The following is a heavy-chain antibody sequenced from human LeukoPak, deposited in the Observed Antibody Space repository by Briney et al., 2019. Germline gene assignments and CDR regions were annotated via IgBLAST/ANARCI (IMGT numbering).Heavy chain of an antibody. J-gene: IGHJ3*01. Sequence: GGSLRSSCAAPEFTVSSNYMGWVGQVPGKGLKGVSVIYRGGSTYYADSVKGRFTISRDKSKNTLYLQMNSLRAEDTAVYYCATLAVAGTENAFDFWGQGTMVTVSS. CDR3: ATLAVAGTENAFDF. CDR1: EFTVSSNY. D-gene: IGHD6-19*01. V-gene: IGHV3-66*01. CDR2: IYRGGST.